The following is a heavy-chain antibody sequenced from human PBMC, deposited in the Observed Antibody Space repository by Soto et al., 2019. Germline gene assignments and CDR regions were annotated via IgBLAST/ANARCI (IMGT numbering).Heavy chain of an antibody. D-gene: IGHD6-19*01. V-gene: IGHV1-46*03. J-gene: IGHJ5*02. CDR2: INPSGGST. CDR3: ARDVGIAVDKNWFDP. Sequence: ASVKVSCKASGYTFTSYYMHWVRQAPGQGLEWMGIINPSGGSTSYAQKFQGRVTMTRDTSTSTVYMELSSLRSEDTAVYYCARDVGIAVDKNWFDPWGQGTLVTVS. CDR1: GYTFTSYY.